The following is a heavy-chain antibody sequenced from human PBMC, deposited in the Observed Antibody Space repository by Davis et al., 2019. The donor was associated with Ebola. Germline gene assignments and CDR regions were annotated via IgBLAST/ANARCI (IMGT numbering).Heavy chain of an antibody. CDR2: ISYSGGST. J-gene: IGHJ4*02. D-gene: IGHD3-9*01. CDR1: GFTFSSYG. V-gene: IGHV3-23*01. CDR3: AKGGYFDSLEIDS. Sequence: GGSLRLSCAASGFTFSSYGMHWVRQAPGQGLEWVSTISYSGGSTYYADSVKGRFTISRDNSKNTLYLQMNSLRAEDTAVYYCAKGGYFDSLEIDSWGQGTLVTVSS.